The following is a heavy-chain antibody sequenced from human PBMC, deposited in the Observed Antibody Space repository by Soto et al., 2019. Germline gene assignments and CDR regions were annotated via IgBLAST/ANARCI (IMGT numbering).Heavy chain of an antibody. CDR1: GFTFSSYG. J-gene: IGHJ4*02. CDR3: AKSYSSIPLDY. Sequence: GGSLRLSCAASGFTFSSYGMHWVRQAPGKGLEWVAVISYDGSNKYYADSVKGRFTISRDNSKNTLYLQMNSLRAEDTAVYYCAKSYSSIPLDYWGQGTLVTVSS. D-gene: IGHD6-19*01. CDR2: ISYDGSNK. V-gene: IGHV3-30*18.